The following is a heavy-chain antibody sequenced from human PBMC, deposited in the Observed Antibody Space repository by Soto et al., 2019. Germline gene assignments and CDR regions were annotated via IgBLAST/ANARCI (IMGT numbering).Heavy chain of an antibody. Sequence: SQTLSLTCAISGDSVSSNSAAWNWIRQSPSRGLEWLGRTYYRSKWYNDYAVSVKSRITINPDTSKNQFSLQLNSVTPEDTAVYYFARGNWNYGMDYYYYYMDVWGKGTTVTVSS. J-gene: IGHJ6*03. CDR3: ARGNWNYGMDYYYYYMDV. CDR2: TYYRSKWYN. D-gene: IGHD1-7*01. V-gene: IGHV6-1*01. CDR1: GDSVSSNSAA.